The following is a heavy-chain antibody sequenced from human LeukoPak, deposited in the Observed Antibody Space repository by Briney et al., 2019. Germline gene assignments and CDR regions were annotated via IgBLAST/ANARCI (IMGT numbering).Heavy chain of an antibody. CDR3: TRVQEILWFGELLERGAFDI. Sequence: PGGSLRLSCAASGFTFSSYGMHWVRQAPGKGLEWVAVIWYDGSNKYYADSVKGRFTISRDNSKNTLYLQMNSLRAEDMAVYYCTRVQEILWFGELLERGAFDIWGQGTMVTVSS. J-gene: IGHJ3*02. CDR2: IWYDGSNK. CDR1: GFTFSSYG. D-gene: IGHD3-10*01. V-gene: IGHV3-33*01.